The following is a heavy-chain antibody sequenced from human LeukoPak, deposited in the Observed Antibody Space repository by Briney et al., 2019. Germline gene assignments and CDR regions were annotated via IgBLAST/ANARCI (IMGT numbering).Heavy chain of an antibody. V-gene: IGHV3-21*01. Sequence: KTGGSLRLSCAASGFTFSSYSMNWVRQAPGKGLEWVSSISSSSSYIYYADSVKGRFTISRDNAKNSLYLQMNSLRAEDTAVYYCARAHYSNYGFFYWGQGTLVTVSS. D-gene: IGHD4-11*01. CDR2: ISSSSSYI. CDR3: ARAHYSNYGFFY. J-gene: IGHJ4*02. CDR1: GFTFSSYS.